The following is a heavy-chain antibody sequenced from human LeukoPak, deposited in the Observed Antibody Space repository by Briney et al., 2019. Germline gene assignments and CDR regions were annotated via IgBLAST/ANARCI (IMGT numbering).Heavy chain of an antibody. CDR3: ARVGSRVVVPAAMDDDWFDP. D-gene: IGHD2-2*01. V-gene: IGHV1-3*01. J-gene: IGHJ5*02. CDR2: INAGNGNT. CDR1: GYTFTSYA. Sequence: GASVKVSCKASGYTFTSYAMHWVRQAPGQRLEWMGWINAGNGNTKYSQTFQGRVTITRDTSASTAYMELSSLRSEDTAVYYCARVGSRVVVPAAMDDDWFDPWGQGTLVTVSS.